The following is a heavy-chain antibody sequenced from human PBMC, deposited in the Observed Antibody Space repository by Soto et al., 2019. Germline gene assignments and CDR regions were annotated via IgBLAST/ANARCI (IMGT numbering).Heavy chain of an antibody. V-gene: IGHV4-34*01. J-gene: IGHJ6*02. CDR3: AIPWRVRGGIKNYYYYGMDV. Sequence: PSETLSLTCAVYGGSFSGYYWSWIRQPPGKGLEWIGEINHSGSTNYNPSLKSRVTISVDTCKNQFSLKLSSVTAADTAVYYCAIPWRVRGGIKNYYYYGMDVWGQGTTVTVSS. D-gene: IGHD3-10*01. CDR1: GGSFSGYY. CDR2: INHSGST.